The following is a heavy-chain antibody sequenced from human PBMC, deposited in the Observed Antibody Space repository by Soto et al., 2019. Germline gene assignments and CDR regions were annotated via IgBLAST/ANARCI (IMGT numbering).Heavy chain of an antibody. Sequence: PSETLSLTCTVSGASISSGRSYWSWIRQHPGKGLEWIGYMFYSGSTYYHPSLKSRVNISADTSKNQFSLRLTSVTPADTAVYYCTRDNGYGYFVLWGQGTLVPVYS. CDR3: TRDNGYGYFVL. CDR1: GASISSGRSY. V-gene: IGHV4-31*03. J-gene: IGHJ4*02. CDR2: MFYSGST. D-gene: IGHD5-18*01.